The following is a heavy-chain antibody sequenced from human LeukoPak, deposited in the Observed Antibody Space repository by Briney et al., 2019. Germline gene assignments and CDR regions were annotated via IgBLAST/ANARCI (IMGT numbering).Heavy chain of an antibody. CDR3: AKVPHGDYAVDY. J-gene: IGHJ4*02. CDR1: GFTFSSYG. CDR2: ISYDGSNK. V-gene: IGHV3-30*18. D-gene: IGHD4-17*01. Sequence: PGGSLRLSCAASGFTFSSYGMHWVRQAPGKGLEWVAVISYDGSNKYYADSVKGRFTISRDNSKNTLYLQMNSLRAEDTAVYYCAKVPHGDYAVDYWGQGTLVTVSS.